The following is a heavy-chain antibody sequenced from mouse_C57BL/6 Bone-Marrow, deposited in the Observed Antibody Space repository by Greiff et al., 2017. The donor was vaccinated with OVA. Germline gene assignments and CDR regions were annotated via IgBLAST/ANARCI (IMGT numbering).Heavy chain of an antibody. J-gene: IGHJ3*01. CDR3: ARSFYGNYEGFAY. V-gene: IGHV7-3*01. CDR2: IRPKANGYPT. D-gene: IGHD2-10*01. Sequence: EVMLVESGGGLVQPGGSLSLSCAASGFTFTDYYMSWVRQPPGQALEWLGFIRPKANGYPTEYSASVKGRFTISRDTSQSSLYLRMNALRAEDSATYYCARSFYGNYEGFAYWGQGTLGTVSA. CDR1: GFTFTDYY.